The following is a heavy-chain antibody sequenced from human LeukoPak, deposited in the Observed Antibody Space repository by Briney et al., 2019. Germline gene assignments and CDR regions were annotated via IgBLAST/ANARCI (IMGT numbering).Heavy chain of an antibody. D-gene: IGHD3-22*01. CDR3: ARDIGYYDSSGYYDY. Sequence: SETLSLTCTVAGGSISSYYWSWIRQPPRKGLEWIGYIYYSGSTNYNPSLKSRGTISVDTSKNQFSLKLSSVTAADTAVYYCARDIGYYDSSGYYDYWGQGTLVTVSS. J-gene: IGHJ4*02. CDR1: GGSISSYY. V-gene: IGHV4-59*01. CDR2: IYYSGST.